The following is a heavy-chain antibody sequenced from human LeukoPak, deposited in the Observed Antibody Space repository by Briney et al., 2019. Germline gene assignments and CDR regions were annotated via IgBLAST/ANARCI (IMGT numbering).Heavy chain of an antibody. D-gene: IGHD5-18*01. CDR1: GFTFSSYA. J-gene: IGHJ4*02. Sequence: GGSLRLSCAASGFTFSSYAMSWVRQAPGKGLEWVSAISGSGGSTYYADSVKGRFTISRDNSKNTLYLQMNSLRAEDTTVYYYAKDLYSGYSYGSVPDYWGQGTLVTVSS. CDR2: ISGSGGST. CDR3: AKDLYSGYSYGSVPDY. V-gene: IGHV3-23*01.